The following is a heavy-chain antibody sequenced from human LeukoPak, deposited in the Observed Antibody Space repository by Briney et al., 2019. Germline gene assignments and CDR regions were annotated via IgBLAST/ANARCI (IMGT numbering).Heavy chain of an antibody. CDR3: AKDPTGATPQDAFDI. Sequence: PGGSLRLSCAASGFTFSSYAMSWVRHAPGKGLERVSAISGSGGSTSYADSVKGRFTISRDNSTNKLYLQMNSLRAEDTAVYYCAKDPTGATPQDAFDIWGQGTMVTVSS. V-gene: IGHV3-23*01. CDR2: ISGSGGST. D-gene: IGHD1-26*01. J-gene: IGHJ3*02. CDR1: GFTFSSYA.